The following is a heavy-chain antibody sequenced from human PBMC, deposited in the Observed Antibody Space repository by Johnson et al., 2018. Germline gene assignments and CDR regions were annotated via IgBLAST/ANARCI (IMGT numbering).Heavy chain of an antibody. D-gene: IGHD2-15*01. J-gene: IGHJ6*04. V-gene: IGHV5-51*03. Sequence: VQLVQAGAEVQKPGESLKISCKGSGYSFTSYWIGWVRQMPGKGLEWKGMIYPGDSDTRYNPSFRGQVTISADKSLSTAYLQWSSLKDSDTAIDYGWRLGSGGFLMDVWGKGTTVTVSS. CDR3: WRLGSGGFLMDV. CDR2: IYPGDSDT. CDR1: GYSFTSYW.